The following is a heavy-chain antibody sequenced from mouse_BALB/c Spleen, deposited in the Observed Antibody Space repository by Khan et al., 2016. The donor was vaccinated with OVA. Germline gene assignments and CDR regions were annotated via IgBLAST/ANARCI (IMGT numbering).Heavy chain of an antibody. CDR3: AREGAYYRSDGWFAY. Sequence: QVQLKESGAELARPGASVKMSCKASGYTFTSYTMHWVKQRPGQGLEWIGYISPSSSYTNYNQKFKDKATLTEDTSSSTAYMQLSSLTSEDSAVYYCAREGAYYRSDGWFAYWGQGTLVTVSA. CDR1: GYTFTSYT. D-gene: IGHD2-14*01. CDR2: ISPSSSYT. V-gene: IGHV1-4*01. J-gene: IGHJ3*01.